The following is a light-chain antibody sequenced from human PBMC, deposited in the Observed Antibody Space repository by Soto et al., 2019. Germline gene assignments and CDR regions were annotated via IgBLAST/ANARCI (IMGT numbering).Light chain of an antibody. CDR3: SSYAGSNRV. V-gene: IGLV2-8*01. CDR1: SSDVGGYNY. CDR2: EVS. J-gene: IGLJ1*01. Sequence: QSALTQPPSASGSAGESVTISCTGTSSDVGGYNYVSWYQQHPGKAPKLMIYEVSKRPSGVPDRFSGSKSGNTASLTVSGLQAEDEADYYCSSYAGSNRVFRTGTKLTVL.